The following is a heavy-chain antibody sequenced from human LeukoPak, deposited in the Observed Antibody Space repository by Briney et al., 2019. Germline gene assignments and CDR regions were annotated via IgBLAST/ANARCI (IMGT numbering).Heavy chain of an antibody. Sequence: GGSLRLSCAASGFSFSNNYISWVRQPPGKGLEGISVIYAGGRTFYTDSVKGRFTTSRDNSKNTVYLQMDRLTPEDTAVYYCARDPTGASVWGRGTTVTVSS. J-gene: IGHJ6*04. CDR3: ARDPTGASV. V-gene: IGHV3-53*01. D-gene: IGHD1-14*01. CDR2: IYAGGRT. CDR1: GFSFSNNY.